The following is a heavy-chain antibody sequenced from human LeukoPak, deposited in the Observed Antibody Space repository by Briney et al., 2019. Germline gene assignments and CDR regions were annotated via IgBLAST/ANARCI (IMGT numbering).Heavy chain of an antibody. CDR3: ATNQRITTVRGVIPFPYYFDY. CDR2: ISGSGGST. Sequence: GGSLRLSCAASGFTFSSYAMSWVRQAPGKGLEWVSGISGSGGSTYYADSVKGRFTISRDNSKNTLYLQMNSLRAEDTAVYYCATNQRITTVRGVIPFPYYFDYWGQGTLVTVSS. V-gene: IGHV3-23*01. D-gene: IGHD3-10*01. J-gene: IGHJ4*02. CDR1: GFTFSSYA.